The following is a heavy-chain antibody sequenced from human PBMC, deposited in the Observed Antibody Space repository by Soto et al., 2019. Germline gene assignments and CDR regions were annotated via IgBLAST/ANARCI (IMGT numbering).Heavy chain of an antibody. J-gene: IGHJ4*02. CDR2: VNPSGGHT. D-gene: IGHD2-21*02. CDR1: GDTFTDYY. V-gene: IGHV1-46*01. Sequence: QVQLMQSGAEVKKPGASVKVSCKASGDTFTDYYIHWVRQAPGQVLEWMGTVNPSGGHTTYAQHFLGRVTMTTDTSTSTPYMELTSLTSDATAIYYCARGGHVVVVTAALDYWGQGTLVTVSS. CDR3: ARGGHVVVVTAALDY.